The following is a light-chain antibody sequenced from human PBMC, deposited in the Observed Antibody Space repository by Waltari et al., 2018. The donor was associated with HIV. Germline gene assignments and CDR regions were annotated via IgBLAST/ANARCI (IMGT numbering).Light chain of an antibody. Sequence: QTVVTQEPSFSVSPGGTVTLTCGLSSGSVSTSYYPSWYQQTPGQAPPTLIYSTTTRSSGVPNRFSGSILGNKAALTITGAQADDESDYYCVMYMGSGPWVFGGGTKLTVL. CDR2: STT. CDR1: SGSVSTSYY. J-gene: IGLJ3*02. CDR3: VMYMGSGPWV. V-gene: IGLV8-61*01.